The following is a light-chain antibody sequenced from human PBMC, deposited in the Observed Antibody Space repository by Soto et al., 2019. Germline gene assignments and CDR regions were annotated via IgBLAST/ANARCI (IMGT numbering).Light chain of an antibody. Sequence: QSALTQPASLSGSPGQSITISCTGTSSDVGGYDYVSWYQHHPGKAPKLMIYEVSDRPSGVSNRFTGSKSGNTASLTISGLQAEDEADYYCSSYTRSSTRVFGTGTKLTVL. CDR2: EVS. J-gene: IGLJ1*01. CDR3: SSYTRSSTRV. CDR1: SSDVGGYDY. V-gene: IGLV2-14*01.